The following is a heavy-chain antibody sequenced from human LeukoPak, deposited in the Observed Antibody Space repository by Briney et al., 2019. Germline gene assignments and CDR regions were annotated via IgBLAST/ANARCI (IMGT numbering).Heavy chain of an antibody. CDR2: INPNSGGT. Sequence: ASVKVSCKASGYTFTGYYMHWVRQAPGQGLEWMGWINPNSGGTNYAQKFQGRVTMTRDTSISTAYMELSRLRSDDTAVYYCARPGFAWSGRGIYYYMDVWGKGPTVTVSS. V-gene: IGHV1-2*02. CDR3: ARPGFAWSGRGIYYYMDV. D-gene: IGHD3-3*01. CDR1: GYTFTGYY. J-gene: IGHJ6*03.